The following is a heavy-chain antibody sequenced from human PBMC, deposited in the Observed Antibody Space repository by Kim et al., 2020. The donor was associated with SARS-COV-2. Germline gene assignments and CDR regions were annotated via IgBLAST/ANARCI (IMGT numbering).Heavy chain of an antibody. D-gene: IGHD6-19*01. CDR1: GYTFTGYY. J-gene: IGHJ3*02. CDR2: INPNSGGT. Sequence: ASVKVSCKASGYTFTGYYMHWVRQAPGQGLEWMGWINPNSGGTNYAQKFQGRVTMTRDTSISTAYMELSRLRSDDTAVYYCARDSTSSGWYSGGSDAFDIWGQGTMVTVSS. V-gene: IGHV1-2*02. CDR3: ARDSTSSGWYSGGSDAFDI.